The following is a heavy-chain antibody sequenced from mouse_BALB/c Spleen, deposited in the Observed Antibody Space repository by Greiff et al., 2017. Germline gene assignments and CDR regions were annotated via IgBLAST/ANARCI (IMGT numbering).Heavy chain of an antibody. CDR2: IDPENGDT. CDR3: NARNGYDGGDY. Sequence: VQLKESGAELVRSGASVKLSCTASGFNIKDYYMHWVKQRPEQGLEWIGWIDPENGDTEYAPKFQGKATMTADTSSNTAYLQLSSLTSEDTAVYYCNARNGYDGGDYWGQGTSVTVSS. D-gene: IGHD2-2*01. CDR1: GFNIKDYY. J-gene: IGHJ4*01. V-gene: IGHV14-4*02.